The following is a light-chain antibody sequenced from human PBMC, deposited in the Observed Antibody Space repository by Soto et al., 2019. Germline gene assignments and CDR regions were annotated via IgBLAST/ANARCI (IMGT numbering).Light chain of an antibody. CDR1: QSVNNN. J-gene: IGKJ1*01. CDR2: GAS. CDR3: QQYDSSPLT. V-gene: IGKV3-20*01. Sequence: ETLMTQSPATLSVSPGERATLSCRASQSVNNNLAWYQQKLGQAPRVLIYGASSRATGIPDRFSGSGSGTVFTLTISRLEPEDFAIYYCQQYDSSPLTFGQGTKVDIK.